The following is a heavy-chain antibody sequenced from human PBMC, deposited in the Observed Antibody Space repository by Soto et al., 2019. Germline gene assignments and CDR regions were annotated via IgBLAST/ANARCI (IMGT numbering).Heavy chain of an antibody. CDR3: ARGGGVGVAGSAAFDM. J-gene: IGHJ3*02. Sequence: QLHLVQSGAVVKKPGASVTVSCSASGYPVTAYYMHWVRQAPGRGLEWMGGINPATGAAKYTQAFQGRVTIPRDTSTSTAFNDRGGLPSEDAGLCYCARGGGVGVAGSAAFDMWGQGTLVTVSS. V-gene: IGHV1-2*02. CDR2: INPATGAA. CDR1: GYPVTAYY. D-gene: IGHD3-3*01.